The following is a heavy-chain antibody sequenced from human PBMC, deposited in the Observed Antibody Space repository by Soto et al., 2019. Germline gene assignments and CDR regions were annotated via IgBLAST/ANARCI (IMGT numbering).Heavy chain of an antibody. Sequence: QERLVQSGAEVRKPGSSVKVSCKVTRGTSTRYAINWVRQAPGQGLEWMGGIVPMFGTSKYAQKFQGRVTTTADTSTNIAYMELRSLRSEDTAVYYCNRGSEYDFWSGYLWGQGTLVSVSS. CDR2: IVPMFGTS. CDR3: NRGSEYDFWSGYL. CDR1: RGTSTRYA. D-gene: IGHD3-3*01. V-gene: IGHV1-69*06. J-gene: IGHJ4*02.